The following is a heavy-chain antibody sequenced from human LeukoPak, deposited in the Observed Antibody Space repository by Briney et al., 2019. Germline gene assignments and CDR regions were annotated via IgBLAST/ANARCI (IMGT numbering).Heavy chain of an antibody. D-gene: IGHD2-2*01. J-gene: IGHJ5*01. CDR2: SNTDGTVT. CDR1: GFTFSKYW. V-gene: IGHV3-74*01. Sequence: PGGSLRLSCAASGFTFSKYWMRWFSQDPGKRLEKVSRSNTDGTVTTYADSVKGRFTISRDNSENTLFLQMNSLRAEDTAVYYCAKEPREYCSSTSCPNWFDSWGQGTLVTVSS. CDR3: AKEPREYCSSTSCPNWFDS.